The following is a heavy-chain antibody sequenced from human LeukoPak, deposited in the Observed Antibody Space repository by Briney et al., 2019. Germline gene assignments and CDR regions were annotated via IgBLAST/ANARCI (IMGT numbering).Heavy chain of an antibody. J-gene: IGHJ4*02. CDR1: GFTVSSNY. V-gene: IGHV3-53*01. CDR2: IYGGGST. Sequence: GGSLRLSCAASGFTVSSNYMSWVRQAPGKGLEWVSIIYGGGSTYYADSVKGRFTISRDNSKNTLYLQMTSLRVEDTAVYYCAKASTGYSSGWLDYWGQGTLVTVSS. D-gene: IGHD6-19*01. CDR3: AKASTGYSSGWLDY.